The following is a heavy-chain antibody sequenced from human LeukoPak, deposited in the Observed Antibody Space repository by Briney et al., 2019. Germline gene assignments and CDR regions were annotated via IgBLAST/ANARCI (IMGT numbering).Heavy chain of an antibody. CDR3: AKDSGYSYGRPIDY. CDR1: GFTFSSYA. V-gene: IGHV3-23*01. Sequence: GGSLRLSCAASGFTFSSYAMSWVRQAPGKGLEWVSAISKSGDSTFYADSVKGRFTISRDNSKNTLYLQMNSLRAEDTAVYYCAKDSGYSYGRPIDYWGQGTLVTVSS. D-gene: IGHD5-18*01. CDR2: ISKSGDST. J-gene: IGHJ4*02.